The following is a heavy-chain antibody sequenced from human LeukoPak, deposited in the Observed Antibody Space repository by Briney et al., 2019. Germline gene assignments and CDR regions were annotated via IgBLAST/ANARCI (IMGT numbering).Heavy chain of an antibody. V-gene: IGHV4-34*01. CDR1: GGSFSGYY. D-gene: IGHD6-19*01. CDR2: INHSGST. CDR3: ARLGFRNSSGWFTFDY. J-gene: IGHJ4*02. Sequence: SETLSLTCAVYGGSFSGYYWSWIRQPPGKGLEWIGEINHSGSTNYNPSLKSRVTISMDTSKNQFSLKLNSVTAADTAVYYCARLGFRNSSGWFTFDYWGQGTLVTVSS.